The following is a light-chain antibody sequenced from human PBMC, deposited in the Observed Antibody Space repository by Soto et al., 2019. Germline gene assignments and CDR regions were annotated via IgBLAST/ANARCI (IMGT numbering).Light chain of an antibody. CDR2: DVS. CDR1: SRDVGADDF. CDR3: RSYDSSSWRV. J-gene: IGLJ2*01. Sequence: QSALTQPASVSGSPGQSITISCTGTSRDVGADDFVSWYQQHPGKAPKLLIYDVSNRPSGVSTRFSGSKSGTSASLTISGLQAEDEADYYCRSYDSSSWRVFGGGTKLTVL. V-gene: IGLV2-14*03.